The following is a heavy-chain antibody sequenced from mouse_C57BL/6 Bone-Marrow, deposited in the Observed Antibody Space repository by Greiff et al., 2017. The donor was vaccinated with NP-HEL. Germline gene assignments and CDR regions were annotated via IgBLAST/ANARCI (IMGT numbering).Heavy chain of an antibody. D-gene: IGHD1-3*01. V-gene: IGHV1-64*01. CDR1: GYTFTSYW. Sequence: QVHVKQPGAELVKPGASVKLSCKASGYTFTSYWMHWVKQRPGQGLEWIGMIHPNSGSTNYNEKFKSKATLTVDKSSSTAYMQLSSLTSEDSAVYYCARSGAFMDYWGQGTSVTVSS. J-gene: IGHJ4*01. CDR2: IHPNSGST. CDR3: ARSGAFMDY.